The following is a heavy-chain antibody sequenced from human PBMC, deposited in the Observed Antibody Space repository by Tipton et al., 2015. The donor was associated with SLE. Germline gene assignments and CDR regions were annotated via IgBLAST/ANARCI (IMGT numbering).Heavy chain of an antibody. J-gene: IGHJ4*02. V-gene: IGHV3-23*04. CDR2: ITGSGGTT. CDR1: GFPFSTYS. D-gene: IGHD3-16*01. CDR3: ARDKVGAYFDY. Sequence: QLVQSGGGVVQPGGSLRLSCAASGFPFSTYSMAWVRQTPGKGLEWVSTITGSGGTTFYADSVKGRFTISRDNSKNALFLQIKSLRDEDTALYFCARDKVGAYFDYWGQGTLVTVSS.